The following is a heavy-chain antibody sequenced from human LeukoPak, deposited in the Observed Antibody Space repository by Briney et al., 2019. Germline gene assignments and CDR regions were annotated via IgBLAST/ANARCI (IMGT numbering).Heavy chain of an antibody. Sequence: SVKVSCKASGGTFSSYAISWVRQAPGQGLEWMGGIIPIFGTANYAQKFQGRVTITADESTSTAYMELSSLRSEDTAVYYCARGGAGGRRLVGATGYFDYWGQGTLVTVSS. J-gene: IGHJ4*02. CDR1: GGTFSSYA. V-gene: IGHV1-69*13. CDR2: IIPIFGTA. D-gene: IGHD1-26*01. CDR3: ARGGAGGRRLVGATGYFDY.